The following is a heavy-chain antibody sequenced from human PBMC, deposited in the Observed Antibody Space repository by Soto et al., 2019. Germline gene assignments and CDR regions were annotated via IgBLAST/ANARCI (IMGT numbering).Heavy chain of an antibody. V-gene: IGHV3-23*01. CDR3: SKGGQGLPVDV. CDR2: ISGSGAST. CDR1: GFTFNNYA. Sequence: GGSLRLSCAASGFTFNNYAMSWVRQAPGKGLEWVSGISGSGASTYYAHSVKGRFTISRDNSKNTLYLQMNSLRAEDTAVYYCSKGGQGLPVDVWGKGTLVTVSS. D-gene: IGHD6-19*01. J-gene: IGHJ4*02.